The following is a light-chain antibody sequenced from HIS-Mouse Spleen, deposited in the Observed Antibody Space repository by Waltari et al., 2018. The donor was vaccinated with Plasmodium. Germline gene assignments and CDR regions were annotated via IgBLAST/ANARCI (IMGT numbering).Light chain of an antibody. CDR2: EDS. CDR3: YSTDSSGNHRV. J-gene: IGLJ3*02. V-gene: IGLV3-10*01. CDR1: ALPKKY. Sequence: SYELTQPPSVSVSPGQTARITCSGDALPKKYAYWYQQKSGQATVLVIHEDSKRPSGIPESFSGSSSGTMATLTISGAQVEDEADYYCYSTDSSGNHRVFGGGTKLTVL.